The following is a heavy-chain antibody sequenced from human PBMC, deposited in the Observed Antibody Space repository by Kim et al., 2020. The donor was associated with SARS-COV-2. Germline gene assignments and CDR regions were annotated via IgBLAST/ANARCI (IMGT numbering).Heavy chain of an antibody. CDR3: ARWGEVYYDSSGANYWYFDL. CDR2: IYYSGST. V-gene: IGHV4-39*01. D-gene: IGHD3-22*01. Sequence: SETLSLTCTVSGGSISSSSYYWGWIRQPPGKGLEWIGSIYYSGSTYYNPSLKSRVTISVDTSKNQFSLKLSSVTAADTAVYYCARWGEVYYDSSGANYWYFDLWGRGTLVTVSS. J-gene: IGHJ2*01. CDR1: GGSISSSSYY.